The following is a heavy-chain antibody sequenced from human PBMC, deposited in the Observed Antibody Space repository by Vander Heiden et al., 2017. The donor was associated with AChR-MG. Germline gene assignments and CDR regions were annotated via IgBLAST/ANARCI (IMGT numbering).Heavy chain of an antibody. CDR2: IKQDGSEK. J-gene: IGHJ6*02. V-gene: IGHV3-7*01. Sequence: EVPLVESGGGLVQPGGSLSLPCAASASTFSSYWMSWVRQAPGKGLEWVANIKQDGSEKYYVDSVKGRFTISRDNAKNSLYLQMNSLRAEDTAVYYCAHSSSSYYYGMDVWGQGTTVTVSS. CDR1: ASTFSSYW. D-gene: IGHD6-6*01. CDR3: AHSSSSYYYGMDV.